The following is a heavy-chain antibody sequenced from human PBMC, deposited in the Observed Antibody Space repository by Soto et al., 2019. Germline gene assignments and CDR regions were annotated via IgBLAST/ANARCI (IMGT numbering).Heavy chain of an antibody. CDR3: ARPREAGKNYCGVDV. V-gene: IGHV5-51*01. Sequence: PGESLKISCKGYGYSFISYWIGWVRQMPGKGLEWMGIVYLGDSDTRYSPSFQGQVTISADKSISTAYLQWSSLKASDTAMYYCARPREAGKNYCGVDVWGQGTTVTVAS. J-gene: IGHJ6*02. CDR1: GYSFISYW. D-gene: IGHD6-19*01. CDR2: VYLGDSDT.